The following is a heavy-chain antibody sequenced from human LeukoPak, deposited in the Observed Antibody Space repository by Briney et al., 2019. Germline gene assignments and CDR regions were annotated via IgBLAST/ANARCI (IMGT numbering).Heavy chain of an antibody. CDR3: ATTWDTGIVGATFDY. CDR2: IKQDGSEK. D-gene: IGHD1-26*01. J-gene: IGHJ4*02. CDR1: GFTFSSYW. Sequence: PGGSLRLSCAASGFTFSSYWMSWVRQAPGKGLEWVANIKQDGSEKYYVDSVKGRFTISRDNAKNSLYLQMNSLRAEDTAVYYCATTWDTGIVGATFDYWGQGTLVTVSS. V-gene: IGHV3-7*01.